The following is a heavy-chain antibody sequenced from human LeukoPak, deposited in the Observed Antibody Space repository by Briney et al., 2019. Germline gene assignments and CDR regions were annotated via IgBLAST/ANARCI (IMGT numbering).Heavy chain of an antibody. J-gene: IGHJ4*02. V-gene: IGHV3-23*01. CDR3: ARDATRYYYGSGSYYTDY. Sequence: GGSLRLSCAASGFTFSSYAMSWVRQAPGKGLEWVSAISGSGGSTYYADSVKGRFTISRDNAKNSLYLQMNSLRAEDTAVYYCARDATRYYYGSGSYYTDYWGQGTLVTVSS. CDR2: ISGSGGST. CDR1: GFTFSSYA. D-gene: IGHD3-10*01.